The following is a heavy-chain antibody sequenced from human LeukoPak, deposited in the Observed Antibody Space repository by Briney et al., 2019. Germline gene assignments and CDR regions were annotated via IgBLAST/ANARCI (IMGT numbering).Heavy chain of an antibody. Sequence: SETLSLTCTVSGGSISSYYWSWIRQPPGKGLEWIGYIYYSGSTNYNPSLKSRATISVDTSKNQFSLKLSSVTAADTAVYYCARSTWGYCSSTSCYGYDNYAFDYWGQGTLVTVSS. D-gene: IGHD2-2*01. CDR1: GGSISSYY. V-gene: IGHV4-59*01. CDR2: IYYSGST. J-gene: IGHJ4*02. CDR3: ARSTWGYCSSTSCYGYDNYAFDY.